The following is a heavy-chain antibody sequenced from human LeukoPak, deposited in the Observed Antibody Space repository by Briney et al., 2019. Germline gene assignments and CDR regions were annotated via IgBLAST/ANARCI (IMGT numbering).Heavy chain of an antibody. J-gene: IGHJ5*02. D-gene: IGHD3-10*01. CDR3: TNGPSGHTPGSWFDP. V-gene: IGHV3-73*01. Sequence: TGGSLRLSCAASGFTFSGSAMHWVRQASGKGLEWVGRIRSKANSYATAYAASVKGRFTISRDDSKNTAYLQMNSLKTGDTAVYYCTNGPSGHTPGSWFDPWGQGTLVTVSS. CDR2: IRSKANSYAT. CDR1: GFTFSGSA.